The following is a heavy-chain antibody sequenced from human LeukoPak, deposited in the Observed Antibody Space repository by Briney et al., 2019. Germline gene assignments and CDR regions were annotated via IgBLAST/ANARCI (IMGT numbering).Heavy chain of an antibody. Sequence: GGSLRLSCAASGFTFSSYGMHWVRQAPGKGLEWVAVISYDASNKYYADSVKGRFTISRDNSKNTLYLQMNSLRAEDTAVYYCAKGFTYYYDSSGYYYHYYGMDVWGQGTTVTVSS. J-gene: IGHJ6*02. D-gene: IGHD3-22*01. CDR1: GFTFSSYG. CDR2: ISYDASNK. V-gene: IGHV3-30*18. CDR3: AKGFTYYYDSSGYYYHYYGMDV.